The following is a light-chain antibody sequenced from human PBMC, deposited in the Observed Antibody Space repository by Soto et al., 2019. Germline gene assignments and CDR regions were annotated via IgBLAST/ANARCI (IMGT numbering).Light chain of an antibody. CDR1: SSDVGGYNY. CDR3: SSYTASSTYV. J-gene: IGLJ1*01. V-gene: IGLV2-14*03. CDR2: DVS. Sequence: QSVLTQPASVSGSPGQSITISCTGTSSDVGGYNYVSWYQHHPGKAPKLMIFDVSNRPSGVSNRFSGSKSGNTASLTISGLQVEDEADYYCSSYTASSTYVFGTGTKVTFL.